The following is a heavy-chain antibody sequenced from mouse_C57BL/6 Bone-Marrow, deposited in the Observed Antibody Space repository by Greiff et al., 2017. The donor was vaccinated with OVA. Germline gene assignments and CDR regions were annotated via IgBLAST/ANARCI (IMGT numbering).Heavy chain of an antibody. Sequence: QVQLQQPGAELVKPGASVKLSCKASGYTFTSYWMHWVKQRPGQGLEWIGNINPSNGGTNYNEKFKSKATLTVDKSSSTAYMQLSSLTSEDSAVYYCAREEYDYDGAWFAYWGQGTLVTVSA. CDR2: INPSNGGT. D-gene: IGHD2-4*01. J-gene: IGHJ3*01. CDR3: AREEYDYDGAWFAY. V-gene: IGHV1-53*01. CDR1: GYTFTSYW.